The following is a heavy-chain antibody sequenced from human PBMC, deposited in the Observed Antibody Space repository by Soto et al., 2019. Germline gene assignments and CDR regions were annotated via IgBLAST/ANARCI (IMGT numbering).Heavy chain of an antibody. D-gene: IGHD6-19*01. V-gene: IGHV1-18*04. J-gene: IGHJ6*02. CDR1: GYTFTSYG. Sequence: AASVKVSWKASGYTFTSYGISWVRQAPGQGLEWTGWISAYNGNTNYAQKLQGRVTMTTDTSTSTAYMELRSLRSDDTAVYYCARAGYSSGWIDYYYYYGMDVWGQGTTVTVSS. CDR2: ISAYNGNT. CDR3: ARAGYSSGWIDYYYYYGMDV.